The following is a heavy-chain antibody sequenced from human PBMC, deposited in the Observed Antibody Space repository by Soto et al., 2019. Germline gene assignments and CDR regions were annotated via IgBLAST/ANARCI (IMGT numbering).Heavy chain of an antibody. Sequence: SETLSLTCTVSGGSISSGGYYWSWIRQHPGKGLEWIGYIYYSGSTYYNPSLKSRVTISVDTSKNQFSLKLSSVTAADTAVYYCARDRGMAYYYYGMDVWGQGTTVTVSS. CDR1: GGSISSGGYY. J-gene: IGHJ6*02. D-gene: IGHD3-10*01. CDR3: ARDRGMAYYYYGMDV. CDR2: IYYSGST. V-gene: IGHV4-31*03.